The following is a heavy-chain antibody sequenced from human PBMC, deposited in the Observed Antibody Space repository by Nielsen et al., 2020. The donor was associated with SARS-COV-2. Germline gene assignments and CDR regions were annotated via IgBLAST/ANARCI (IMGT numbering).Heavy chain of an antibody. CDR2: INTNTGSP. V-gene: IGHV7-4-1*02. D-gene: IGHD3-9*01. J-gene: IGHJ1*01. CDR3: ARDLISRPPYYDILTGYYSPTEYFQH. Sequence: WVRQAPGQGLEWMGWINTNTGSPTYAQGFTGRFVFSLDTSVSTAYLQISSLKAEDTAVYYCARDLISRPPYYDILTGYYSPTEYFQHWGQGTLVTVSS.